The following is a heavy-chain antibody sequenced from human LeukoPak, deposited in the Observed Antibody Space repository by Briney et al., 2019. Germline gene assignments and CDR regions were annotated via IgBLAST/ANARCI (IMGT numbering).Heavy chain of an antibody. D-gene: IGHD3-16*01. J-gene: IGHJ6*03. CDR3: AKGLRTGVGPYMGYHYYMDV. CDR1: GFTFSSYA. CDR2: ISGSGGST. Sequence: GGSLRLSCAASGFTFSSYAMSWVRQAPGKRLEWVSAISGSGGSTYYADSVKGRFTISRDNSKNTLYLQMNSLRDEDTGVYYCAKGLRTGVGPYMGYHYYMDVWGKGATVTVSS. V-gene: IGHV3-23*01.